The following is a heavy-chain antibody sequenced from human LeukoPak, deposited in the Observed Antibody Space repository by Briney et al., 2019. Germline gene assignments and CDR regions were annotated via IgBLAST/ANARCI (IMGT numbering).Heavy chain of an antibody. CDR3: ASLEISGYSSSGYDY. D-gene: IGHD6-13*01. V-gene: IGHV1-2*02. Sequence: ASVKVSCKASGYTFTGYYMHWVRQAPGQGLEWMGWINPNSGGTNYAQKFQGRVTMTRDTSISTAYMELSRLRSDDTAVYYCASLEISGYSSSGYDYWGQGTLVTVSS. J-gene: IGHJ4*02. CDR2: INPNSGGT. CDR1: GYTFTGYY.